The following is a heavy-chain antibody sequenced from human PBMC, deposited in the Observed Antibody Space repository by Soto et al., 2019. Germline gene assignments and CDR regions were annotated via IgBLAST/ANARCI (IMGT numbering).Heavy chain of an antibody. CDR3: ARDRKGIVVVPAAIRGVSYYYMDV. CDR1: GFTFSSYW. CDR2: INSDGSST. Sequence: EVQLVESGGGLVQPGGSLRLSCAASGFTFSSYWMHWVRQAPGKGLVWVSRINSDGSSTSYADSVKGRFTISRDNAKNTLYLRMNSLRAEDTAVYYCARDRKGIVVVPAAIRGVSYYYMDVWGKGTTVTVSS. V-gene: IGHV3-74*01. J-gene: IGHJ6*03. D-gene: IGHD2-2*01.